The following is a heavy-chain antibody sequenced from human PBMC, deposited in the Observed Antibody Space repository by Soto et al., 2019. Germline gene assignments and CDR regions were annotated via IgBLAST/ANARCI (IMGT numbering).Heavy chain of an antibody. CDR2: IYSGGYT. D-gene: IGHD3-10*01. CDR3: GTHPGGGGY. J-gene: IGHJ4*02. V-gene: IGHV3-53*01. Sequence: EVQLVESGGGLIQPGGSLRLSCAVSGFTVSNNYMSWVRQAPGKGLEGVSVIYSGGYTAYGDSVKGRFTISRDNSKNTIYPEQNSAGAGDARWYYGGTHPGGGGYWGQGTLVTVSS. CDR1: GFTVSNNY.